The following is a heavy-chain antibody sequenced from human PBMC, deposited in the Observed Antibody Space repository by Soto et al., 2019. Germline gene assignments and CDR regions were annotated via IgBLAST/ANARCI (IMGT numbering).Heavy chain of an antibody. D-gene: IGHD3-22*01. V-gene: IGHV2-5*02. CDR2: IYWDDDK. Sequence: QITLKESGPTLVKPTQTLTLTCTFSGFSLSTSGVGVGWIRQPPGKALEWLALIYWDDDKRYSPSLKSRLTITKDTPKNQVVLTMTNMDPVDTATYYCAHSRDSSADPGGAFDIWGQGTMVTVSS. J-gene: IGHJ3*02. CDR3: AHSRDSSADPGGAFDI. CDR1: GFSLSTSGVG.